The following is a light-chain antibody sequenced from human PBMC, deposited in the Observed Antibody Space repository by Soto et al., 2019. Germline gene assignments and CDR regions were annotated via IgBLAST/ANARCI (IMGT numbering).Light chain of an antibody. CDR2: AAS. V-gene: IGKV1-39*01. J-gene: IGKJ5*01. CDR1: QSITNY. Sequence: DIQMTQSPSTLSASVGDTVTITCRASQSITNYLNWYQQKPGKAPKLLIYAASSLQSGVPSRFSGSGSGTDFTLTISSLQPEDFATYYCQQSYSNPITFGQGTRLEI. CDR3: QQSYSNPIT.